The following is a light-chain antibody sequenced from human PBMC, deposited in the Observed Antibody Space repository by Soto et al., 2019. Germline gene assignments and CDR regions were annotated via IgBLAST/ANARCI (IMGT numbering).Light chain of an antibody. V-gene: IGLV1-47*01. J-gene: IGLJ3*02. CDR3: AAWDDSLNAWE. CDR1: SSNIGSNY. Sequence: QSVLAQPPSASGTPGQRVIISCSGSSSNIGSNYVYWYQQFPGRAPKLLIYDGSQRPSGVPDRFSGSKSGTSASLGISGLRSEDEADYYCAAWDDSLNAWEFGGGTKLTVL. CDR2: DGS.